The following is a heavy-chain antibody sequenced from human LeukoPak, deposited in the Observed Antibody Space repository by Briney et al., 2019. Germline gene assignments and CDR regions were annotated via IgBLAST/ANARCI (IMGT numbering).Heavy chain of an antibody. CDR2: IYYSRST. CDR1: GGSISNYY. Sequence: AETLSLTCTVSGGSISNYYWSWIRQPPGKGLEWIGYIYYSRSTYYNPSLKGRVTISVDTSKNQFSLKLSSVTAADTAVYYCARRGNSLDYWGQGTLVTVSS. V-gene: IGHV4-59*01. J-gene: IGHJ4*02. CDR3: ARRGNSLDY. D-gene: IGHD4-23*01.